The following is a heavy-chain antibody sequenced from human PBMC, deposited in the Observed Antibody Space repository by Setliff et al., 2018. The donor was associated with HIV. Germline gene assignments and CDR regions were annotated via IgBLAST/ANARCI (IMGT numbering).Heavy chain of an antibody. Sequence: SVKVSCKASGGTFSSYAINWVRQAPGQGLEWIGGIIPMFGTLNFAQKFQGRVTITTDESTSTAYMELNSLRSEDTAVYYCARGHSHGYGYSGSYGPFDIWGQGTMVTVSS. CDR2: IIPMFGTL. CDR3: ARGHSHGYGYSGSYGPFDI. D-gene: IGHD1-26*01. J-gene: IGHJ3*02. CDR1: GGTFSSYA. V-gene: IGHV1-69*05.